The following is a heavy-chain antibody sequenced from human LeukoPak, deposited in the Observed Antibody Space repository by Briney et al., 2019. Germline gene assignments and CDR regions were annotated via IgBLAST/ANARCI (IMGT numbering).Heavy chain of an antibody. D-gene: IGHD4-17*01. CDR1: GFTVSRNY. CDR3: ARDPDDYGDYSYFDY. CDR2: IWYDGSNK. V-gene: IGHV3-33*08. Sequence: GGSLRLSCAASGFTVSRNYMNWVRQAPGKGLEWVAVIWYDGSNKYCADSVKGRFTISRDNSKNTLFLQMNSLRAEDRAVYYCARDPDDYGDYSYFDYWGQGTLVTVSS. J-gene: IGHJ4*02.